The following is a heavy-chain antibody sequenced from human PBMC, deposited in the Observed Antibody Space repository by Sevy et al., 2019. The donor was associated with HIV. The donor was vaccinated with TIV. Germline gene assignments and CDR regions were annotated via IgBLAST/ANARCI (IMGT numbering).Heavy chain of an antibody. Sequence: ASVKVSCKASGYTFTGYYMHWVRQAPGQGLEWMGWINPNSGGTNYAQKFQGRVTMTRDTSISTAYMELSRLRSDDTAVYYCARGKGIAVAGRSYYFDYWGQGTLVTVSS. D-gene: IGHD6-19*01. CDR3: ARGKGIAVAGRSYYFDY. CDR2: INPNSGGT. V-gene: IGHV1-2*02. CDR1: GYTFTGYY. J-gene: IGHJ4*02.